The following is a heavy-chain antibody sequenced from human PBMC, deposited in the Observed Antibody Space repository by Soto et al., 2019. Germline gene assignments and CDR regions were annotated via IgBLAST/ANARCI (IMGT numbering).Heavy chain of an antibody. J-gene: IGHJ5*02. D-gene: IGHD2-2*03. CDR2: ISAYNGNT. V-gene: IGHV1-18*01. Sequence: ASVKVSCKASGYTFTSYGISWVRQAPGQGLEWMGWISAYNGNTNYAQKLQGRVTMTTDTSTSTAYMELRSLRSDDTAVYYCARDMDIVVVPAAIWWFDPWGQGTLVTGSS. CDR3: ARDMDIVVVPAAIWWFDP. CDR1: GYTFTSYG.